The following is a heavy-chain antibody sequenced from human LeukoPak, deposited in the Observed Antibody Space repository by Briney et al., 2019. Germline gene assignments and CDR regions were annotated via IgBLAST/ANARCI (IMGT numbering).Heavy chain of an antibody. CDR3: ARGRIAAH. J-gene: IGHJ1*01. CDR2: INHSGST. Sequence: SETLSLTCAVYGGSFSGYYWSWIRQPPGKGLEWIGEINHSGSTNYNPSLESRVTISVDTSKNQFSLKLSSVTAADTAVYYCARGRIAAHWGQGTLVTVSS. CDR1: GGSFSGYY. D-gene: IGHD6-13*01. V-gene: IGHV4-34*01.